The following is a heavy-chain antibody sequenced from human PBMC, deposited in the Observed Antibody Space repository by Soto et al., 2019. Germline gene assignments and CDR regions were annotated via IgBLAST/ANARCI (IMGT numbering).Heavy chain of an antibody. J-gene: IGHJ5*02. CDR1: GGTFSSYA. Sequence: ASVKVSCKASGGTFSSYAISWVRQAPGQGLEWMGGIIPIFGTANYAQKFQGRVTITADESTSTAYMELGSLRSEDTAVYYCARERGSSLAYCGGDCAGNWFDPWGQGTLVTVSS. V-gene: IGHV1-69*13. D-gene: IGHD2-21*02. CDR3: ARERGSSLAYCGGDCAGNWFDP. CDR2: IIPIFGTA.